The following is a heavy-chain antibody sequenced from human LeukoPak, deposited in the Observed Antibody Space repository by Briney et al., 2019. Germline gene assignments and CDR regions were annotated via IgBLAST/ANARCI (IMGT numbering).Heavy chain of an antibody. J-gene: IGHJ6*02. D-gene: IGHD6-19*01. V-gene: IGHV3-33*01. CDR1: GFTFSTYG. Sequence: PGGSLRLSCSASGFTFSTYGMRWVRQAPGKGLEWVAVIWFDGTNKYYVDSVKGRFTISRDNSKNTLYLQMNSLRAEDTAVYYCARVRTVAHGMDVWGQGTTVTVSS. CDR3: ARVRTVAHGMDV. CDR2: IWFDGTNK.